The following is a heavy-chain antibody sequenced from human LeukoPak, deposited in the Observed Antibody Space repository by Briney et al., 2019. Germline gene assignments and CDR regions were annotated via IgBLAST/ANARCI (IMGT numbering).Heavy chain of an antibody. D-gene: IGHD3-10*01. CDR2: IYYSGST. CDR1: GGSISSSSYY. V-gene: IGHV4-39*01. CDR3: ATTYYGSGSYRMDV. Sequence: SETLSLTCTVSGGSISSSSYYWGWIRQPPGKGLAWIGRIYYSGSTYFNPSLKSRDTISVDTSKNQFSLKVRSVTAADTAVYYCATTYYGSGSYRMDVWGQGTTVTVSS. J-gene: IGHJ6*02.